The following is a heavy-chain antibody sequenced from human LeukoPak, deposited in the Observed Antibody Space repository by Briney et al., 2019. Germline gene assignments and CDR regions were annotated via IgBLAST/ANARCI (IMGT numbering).Heavy chain of an antibody. CDR3: AKPANSGSYYRGYFDY. CDR2: GSDSGGST. V-gene: IGHV3-23*01. D-gene: IGHD3-10*01. Sequence: GGSLRLTCAACGVTFSSYAMSWVRQAPGKGLEWVSSGSDSGGSTYYADSVKGRVTISRDNSKNTLYLQMNSLRAEDTAVYYCAKPANSGSYYRGYFDYWVQGTLVTVSS. J-gene: IGHJ4*02. CDR1: GVTFSSYA.